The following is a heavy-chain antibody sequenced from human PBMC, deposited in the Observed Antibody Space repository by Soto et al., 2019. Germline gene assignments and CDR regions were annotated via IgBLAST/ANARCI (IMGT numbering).Heavy chain of an antibody. CDR2: ISYDGNNK. Sequence: QVQLVESGGGVVQPGRSLRLSCAASGFTFSRYAMHWVRQAPGKGLEWVALISYDGNNKYSADSVRGRFTISRDNSKNTLYLQMNSLRAEDTAVYYCARDARTTVTSRGVWYFHLWGRGTLVTVSS. V-gene: IGHV3-30*04. D-gene: IGHD4-17*01. CDR1: GFTFSRYA. J-gene: IGHJ2*01. CDR3: ARDARTTVTSRGVWYFHL.